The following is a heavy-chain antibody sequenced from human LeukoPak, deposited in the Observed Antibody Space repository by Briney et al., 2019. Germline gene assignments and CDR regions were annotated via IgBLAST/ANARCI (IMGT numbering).Heavy chain of an antibody. CDR1: GGTFSSYA. CDR3: ARDRTGTTHFDY. CDR2: IIPIFGTA. Sequence: ASVKVSCKASGGTFSSYAISWVRQAPGQGLEWMGGIIPIFGTANYAQKFQGRVTITADESTSTAYMELSSLRSEDTAVYYCARDRTGTTHFDYWGQGTLVTVSS. D-gene: IGHD1-7*01. V-gene: IGHV1-69*13. J-gene: IGHJ4*02.